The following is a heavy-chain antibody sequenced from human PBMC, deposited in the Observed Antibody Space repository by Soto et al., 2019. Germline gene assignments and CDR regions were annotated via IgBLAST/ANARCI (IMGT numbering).Heavy chain of an antibody. Sequence: GGSLRLSCAASGFTFSNAWMSWVRQAPGKGLEWVGRIKSKTDGGTTDYAAPVKGRFTISRDDSKNTLYLQMNSLKTEDTAVYYCTTSRGIAADAFDIWGQGTMVTVSS. CDR2: IKSKTDGGTT. D-gene: IGHD6-13*01. CDR3: TTSRGIAADAFDI. V-gene: IGHV3-15*01. J-gene: IGHJ3*02. CDR1: GFTFSNAW.